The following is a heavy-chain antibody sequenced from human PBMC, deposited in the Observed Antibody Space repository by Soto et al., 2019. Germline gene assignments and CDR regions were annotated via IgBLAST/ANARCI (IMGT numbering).Heavy chain of an antibody. Sequence: GGSLRLSCAASGFTFSNHWMTWVRQAPGKGLEWVANVKQDGNEKYYVDTVKGRFTISRDNTENLLYLQMSSLRAEDTAVYYCARVGAHYYYYFMDVWGQGTTDIVSS. CDR3: ARVGAHYYYYFMDV. CDR1: GFTFSNHW. V-gene: IGHV3-7*04. J-gene: IGHJ6*03. D-gene: IGHD2-15*01. CDR2: VKQDGNEK.